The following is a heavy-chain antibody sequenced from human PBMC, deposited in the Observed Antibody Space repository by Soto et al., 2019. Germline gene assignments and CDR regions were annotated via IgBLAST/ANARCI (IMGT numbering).Heavy chain of an antibody. Sequence: GGSLRLSCAASGFIFSTYAMNWVRQAPGKGLEWVSAISSSSGGGSTFYAESVRGRFTISRDNSINTLYLQMSSLRTEDTAVYYCAKDLSSSSLWDAFDIWGQGTMVTVSS. V-gene: IGHV3-23*01. CDR3: AKDLSSSSLWDAFDI. J-gene: IGHJ3*02. D-gene: IGHD6-13*01. CDR1: GFIFSTYA. CDR2: ISSSSGGGST.